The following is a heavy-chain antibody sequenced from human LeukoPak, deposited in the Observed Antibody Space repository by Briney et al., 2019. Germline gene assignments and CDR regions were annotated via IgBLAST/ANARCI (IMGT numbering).Heavy chain of an antibody. V-gene: IGHV3-53*05. CDR2: TYSGGST. J-gene: IGHJ5*02. CDR3: ARNWFDP. Sequence: PGGSLRLSCAASGFTVSSDCMSWVRQAPGKGLEWVSVTYSGGSTYYADSVKGRFTISRDKSKNTVYLQMNSLRFEDTAMYYCARNWFDPWGQGTLVTVSS. CDR1: GFTVSSDC.